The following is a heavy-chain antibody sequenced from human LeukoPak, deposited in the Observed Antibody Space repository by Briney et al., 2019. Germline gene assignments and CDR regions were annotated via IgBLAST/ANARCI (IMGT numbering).Heavy chain of an antibody. Sequence: GGSLRLSCSASGFTFSSYAMHWVRQAPGKGLEYVSAIRSNGGSTYYADSVKGRFTISRDNSKNTLYLQMSSLRAEDTAVYYCVKDRGWHYFDYWGQGTLVTVSS. CDR1: GFTFSSYA. CDR2: IRSNGGST. V-gene: IGHV3-64D*06. D-gene: IGHD6-19*01. J-gene: IGHJ4*02. CDR3: VKDRGWHYFDY.